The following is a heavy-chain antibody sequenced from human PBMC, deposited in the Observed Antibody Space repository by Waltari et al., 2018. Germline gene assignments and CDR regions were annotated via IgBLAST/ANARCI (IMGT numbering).Heavy chain of an antibody. D-gene: IGHD4-4*01. CDR3: AKDLGMTTISYFDY. J-gene: IGHJ4*02. Sequence: EVQLLESGGGLVQPGGSLRLSCATSGFTFSSYAMSWVRQAPGKGLEWVSTSYSGGSGTSYADSVKGRFTISRDNSGTTLHLQMSSLRGEDTAVYYCAKDLGMTTISYFDYWGQGTLVTVSS. CDR1: GFTFSSYA. CDR2: SYSGGSGT. V-gene: IGHV3-23*03.